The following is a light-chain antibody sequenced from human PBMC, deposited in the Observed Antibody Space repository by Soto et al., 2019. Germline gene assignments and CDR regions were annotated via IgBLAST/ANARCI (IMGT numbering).Light chain of an antibody. J-gene: IGLJ1*01. V-gene: IGLV2-8*01. CDR1: RSDVGSYNY. Sequence: QSVLTQPASVSGSPGQSVTISCTGTRSDVGSYNYVSWYQQHPGKAPKLMIYEVSKRPSGVPDRFSGSKSGNTASLTVSGLQAEDEADYYCSSYAGSTYLAVFGTGTKLTVL. CDR3: SSYAGSTYLAV. CDR2: EVS.